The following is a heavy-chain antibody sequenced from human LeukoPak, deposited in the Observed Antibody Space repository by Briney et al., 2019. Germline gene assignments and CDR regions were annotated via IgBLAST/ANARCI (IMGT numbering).Heavy chain of an antibody. D-gene: IGHD2-2*03. CDR1: GFTFTTYN. CDR2: ISSGSNTI. Sequence: GGSLRLSCAGSGFTFTTYNMNWVRQAPGKGLEWVSYISSGSNTIYYADSVKGRFTISRDNARNSLFLQMNSLRAEDTAVYYCARVKPDIGYCSSTGCYYFDYWGQGTLVTVSS. J-gene: IGHJ4*02. V-gene: IGHV3-48*01. CDR3: ARVKPDIGYCSSTGCYYFDY.